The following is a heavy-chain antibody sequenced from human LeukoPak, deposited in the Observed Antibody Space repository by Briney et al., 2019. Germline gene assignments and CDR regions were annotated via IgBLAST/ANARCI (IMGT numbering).Heavy chain of an antibody. CDR3: AKCNIAELPAAPYY. Sequence: PGGSLRLSCAASGFTFSSYAMSWLRQAPGKGLEWVSSISGSYGTTYYADSVKGRFTISRDNSKNTLYLQMNSLRAEDTALYYCAKCNIAELPAAPYYWGQGTLVTVSS. J-gene: IGHJ4*02. V-gene: IGHV3-23*01. D-gene: IGHD2-2*01. CDR1: GFTFSSYA. CDR2: ISGSYGTT.